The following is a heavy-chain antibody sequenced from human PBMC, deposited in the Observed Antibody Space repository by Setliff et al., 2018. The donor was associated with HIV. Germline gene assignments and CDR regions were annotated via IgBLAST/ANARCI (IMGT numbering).Heavy chain of an antibody. Sequence: SETLSLTCSVSGDSVSSRSYYWGWIRQSPGQGLEWIGSIYFNGITHDNPSLKSRVTTSVDTSKNQFSLKLSSVTAADTAIYYCVTVVQDDLGVALFDYWGQGTLVTVSS. V-gene: IGHV4-39*01. CDR3: VTVVQDDLGVALFDY. J-gene: IGHJ4*02. D-gene: IGHD3-3*01. CDR1: GDSVSSRSYY. CDR2: IYFNGIT.